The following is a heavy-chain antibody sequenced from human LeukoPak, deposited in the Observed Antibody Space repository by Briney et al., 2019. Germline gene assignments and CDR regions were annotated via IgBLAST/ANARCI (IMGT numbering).Heavy chain of an antibody. CDR2: IIPMFRTA. D-gene: IGHD2-2*01. CDR1: GGTFSRSA. J-gene: IGHJ4*02. CDR3: ATGMGYCSSTSCYYFDY. Sequence: SVKVSCKASGGTFSRSAVNWVRQAPGQGLEWMGGIIPMFRTANYAQKFRGRVTITADESTSTAYMELNSLRSEDTAVYYCATGMGYCSSTSCYYFDYWGQGSLVTVSS. V-gene: IGHV1-69*13.